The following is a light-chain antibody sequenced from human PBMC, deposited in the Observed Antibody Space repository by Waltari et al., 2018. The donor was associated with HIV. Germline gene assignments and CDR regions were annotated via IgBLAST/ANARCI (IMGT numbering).Light chain of an antibody. V-gene: IGLV2-8*01. J-gene: IGLJ3*02. CDR3: MSYTGHNRWV. Sequence: QSALTQPPSASGSPGQSLTISCTGTIGDVGGYDYVSWYQQHPGKAPKLLIYEVSQRPSGVPARFSGSKSDNTASLTVSGLQAEDEADYHCMSYTGHNRWVFGGGTKLTVL. CDR2: EVS. CDR1: IGDVGGYDY.